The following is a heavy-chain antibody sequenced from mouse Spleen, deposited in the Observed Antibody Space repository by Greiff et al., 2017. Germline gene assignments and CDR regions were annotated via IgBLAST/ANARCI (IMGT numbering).Heavy chain of an antibody. D-gene: IGHD1-1*01. J-gene: IGHJ1*01. CDR3: ASFITSVVAPGRYFDV. CDR1: GYSITSGYY. Sequence: DVKLQESGPGLVKPSPSLSLTCSVTGYSITSGYYWSWNRQLARDILEWMGYISYDGSTNYNPTFKDRISITRDTSKNQFFLKLNSVTTEDTATDYCASFITSVVAPGRYFDVGGAGTTVTVSS. V-gene: IGHV3-6*01. CDR2: ISYDGST.